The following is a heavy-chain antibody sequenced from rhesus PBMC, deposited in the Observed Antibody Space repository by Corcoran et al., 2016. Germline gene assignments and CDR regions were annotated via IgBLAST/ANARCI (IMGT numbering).Heavy chain of an antibody. Sequence: QVQLQEPGPGLVKPSDTLSLTCAVSGYSISRNYWSWIRRPAGKGLEWIGDISGSSGSTYYNPSLTRRVTISTATSKNQFSLKLSAVTAADTAVYYCARGTWDSSWTYGLDSWGQGVVVTVSS. J-gene: IGHJ6*01. D-gene: IGHD6-13*01. CDR3: ARGTWDSSWTYGLDS. CDR1: GYSISRNY. CDR2: ISGSSGST. V-gene: IGHV4-147*01.